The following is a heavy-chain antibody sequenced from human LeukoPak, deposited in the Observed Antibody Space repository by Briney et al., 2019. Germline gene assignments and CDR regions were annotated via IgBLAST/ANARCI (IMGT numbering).Heavy chain of an antibody. CDR1: GGTFSNYA. J-gene: IGHJ4*02. V-gene: IGHV1-69*13. D-gene: IGHD3-22*01. Sequence: SVRVSCKASGGTFSNYAITWVRQAPGQGLEWMGGITPVFGTANFAQKFQGRVSITADGSTSTAFMELSSLRSEDTAVYYCAREWGLESSGYYYAYWGQGTLVTVSS. CDR3: AREWGLESSGYYYAY. CDR2: ITPVFGTA.